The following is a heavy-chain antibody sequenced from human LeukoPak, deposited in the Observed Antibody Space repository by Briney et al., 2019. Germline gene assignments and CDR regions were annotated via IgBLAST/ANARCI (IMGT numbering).Heavy chain of an antibody. J-gene: IGHJ3*02. CDR1: GFTFSSYA. CDR3: ARVGFYSNDAFDI. V-gene: IGHV3-30-3*01. CDR2: ISYDGSNK. Sequence: GGSLRLSCAASGFTFSSYAMHWVRQAPGKGLEWVAVISYDGSNKHYADSVKGRFTISRDNSKNTLYLQMNSLRAEDTAVYYCARVGFYSNDAFDIWGQGTMVTVSS. D-gene: IGHD4-11*01.